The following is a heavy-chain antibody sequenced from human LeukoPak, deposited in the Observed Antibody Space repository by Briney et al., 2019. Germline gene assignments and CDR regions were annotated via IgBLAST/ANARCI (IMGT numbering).Heavy chain of an antibody. J-gene: IGHJ5*02. D-gene: IGHD4-23*01. CDR1: GDSVSSSNYY. V-gene: IGHV4-39*07. CDR2: LYYDGRT. Sequence: SETLSLTCTVFGDSVSSSNYYWAWFRQPPGKGLDWIGSLYYDGRTYYNPSLKSRVTISVDTSKNQFSLKLSSVTAADTAVYYCARDSKAVEGWFDPWGQGTLVTVSS. CDR3: ARDSKAVEGWFDP.